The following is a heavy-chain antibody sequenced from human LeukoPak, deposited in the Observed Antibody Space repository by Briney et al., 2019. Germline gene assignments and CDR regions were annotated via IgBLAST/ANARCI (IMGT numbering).Heavy chain of an antibody. V-gene: IGHV1-18*01. Sequence: ASVKVSCKASGYTFTSYGISWVRQAPGQGLEWMGWISAYNGNTNYAQKLQGRVTVTTDTSTSTAYMELRSLRSDDTAVYYCAATGRIAVAYYFDYWGQGTLVTVSS. CDR2: ISAYNGNT. J-gene: IGHJ4*02. CDR3: AATGRIAVAYYFDY. CDR1: GYTFTSYG. D-gene: IGHD6-19*01.